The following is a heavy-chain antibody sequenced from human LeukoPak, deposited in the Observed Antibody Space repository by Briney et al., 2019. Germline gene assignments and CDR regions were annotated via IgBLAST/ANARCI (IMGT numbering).Heavy chain of an antibody. V-gene: IGHV3-43*02. J-gene: IGHJ4*02. CDR2: ISGDGGST. D-gene: IGHD3-22*01. CDR3: AKTSTNYYDSSEFGY. Sequence: PGGSLRLSCAASGFTFDDYAMHWVRQAPGKGLEWVSLISGDGGSTYYADSVKGRFTISRDNSKNSLYLQMNSLRTEDTALYYCAKTSTNYYDSSEFGYWDQGTLVPSPQ. CDR1: GFTFDDYA.